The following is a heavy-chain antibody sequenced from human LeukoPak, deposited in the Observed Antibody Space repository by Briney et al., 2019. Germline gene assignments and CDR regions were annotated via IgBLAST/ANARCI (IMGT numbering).Heavy chain of an antibody. J-gene: IGHJ3*02. Sequence: GGSLRLSCAASGFTFDDYGMSWVRHAPGKGLEWVSGINLNGGSTGYADSVKGRFTISTYHAKNSMYLQMNSLRAEDTALYYCARASNWNDVAGYAFDISGQGTMVTVSS. D-gene: IGHD1-20*01. CDR1: GFTFDDYG. CDR3: ARASNWNDVAGYAFDI. V-gene: IGHV3-20*04. CDR2: INLNGGST.